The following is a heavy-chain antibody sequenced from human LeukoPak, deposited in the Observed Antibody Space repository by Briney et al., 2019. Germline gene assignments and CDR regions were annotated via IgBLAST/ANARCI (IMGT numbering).Heavy chain of an antibody. V-gene: IGHV4-61*01. CDR3: ARDYCGGDCFPDY. Sequence: KASETLSLTCTVSGGSVSSGSYYWSWIRQPPGKGLEWIGYIYYSGSTNYNPSLKSRVTISVDTSKNQFSLKLSSVTAADTAVYYCARDYCGGDCFPDYWGQGTLVTVSS. J-gene: IGHJ4*02. CDR1: GGSVSSGSYY. D-gene: IGHD2-21*02. CDR2: IYYSGST.